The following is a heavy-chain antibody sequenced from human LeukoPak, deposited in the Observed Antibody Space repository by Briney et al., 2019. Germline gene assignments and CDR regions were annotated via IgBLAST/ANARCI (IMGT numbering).Heavy chain of an antibody. CDR2: IYSGGST. V-gene: IGHV3-66*01. CDR3: ARDARSGSYNWFDP. CDR1: GFTVSSNY. D-gene: IGHD3-10*01. Sequence: GGSLRLSCAASGFTVSSNYMSWVRQAPGKGLEWVSVIYSGGSTCYADSVKGRFTISRDNSKNTLYLQMNSLRAEDTAVYYCARDARSGSYNWFDPWGQGTLVTVSS. J-gene: IGHJ5*02.